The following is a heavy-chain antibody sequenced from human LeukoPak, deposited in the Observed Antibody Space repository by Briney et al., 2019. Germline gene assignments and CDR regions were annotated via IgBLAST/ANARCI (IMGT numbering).Heavy chain of an antibody. CDR3: ARGLGNDILTGYSSDDNDY. Sequence: SETLSLTCAVYGGSFSGYYWSRIRQPPGKGLEWIGEINHSGSTNYNPSLKSRVTISVDTSKNQFSLKLSSVTAADTAVYYCARGLGNDILTGYSSDDNDYWGQGTLVTVSS. CDR2: INHSGST. CDR1: GGSFSGYY. J-gene: IGHJ4*02. V-gene: IGHV4-34*01. D-gene: IGHD3-9*01.